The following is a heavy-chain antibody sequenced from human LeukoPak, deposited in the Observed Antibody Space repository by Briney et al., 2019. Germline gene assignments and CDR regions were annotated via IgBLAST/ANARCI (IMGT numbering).Heavy chain of an antibody. CDR1: GFTSIAYA. V-gene: IGHV3-23*01. CDR3: ARNQQLGGHSSDYYGMDA. D-gene: IGHD3-16*01. CDR2: ISGGGVTT. J-gene: IGHJ6*02. Sequence: PGGSLRLSCVGSGFTSIAYALTWARQAPGKGLEWVSGISGGGVTTYYADSVKVRFTISRDNSKNTLYLQMNSLRADDTAIYYCARNQQLGGHSSDYYGMDASGQGTTVNGSS.